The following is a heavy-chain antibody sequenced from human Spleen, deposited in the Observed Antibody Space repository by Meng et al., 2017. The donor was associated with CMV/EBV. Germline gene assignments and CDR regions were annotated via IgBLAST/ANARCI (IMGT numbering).Heavy chain of an antibody. CDR2: IFPRDSDT. V-gene: IGHV5-51*01. CDR1: GYSFTSYW. CDR3: ARSAWPLLAPPFAP. Sequence: GESLKISCKASGYSFTSYWIGCVRQMPGKGLEWMGIIFPRDSDTRYSPSFQGQVTISADKSINTAYLRWSSLRASDTAMYFCARSAWPLLAPPFAPWGQGTLVTVSS. J-gene: IGHJ5*02.